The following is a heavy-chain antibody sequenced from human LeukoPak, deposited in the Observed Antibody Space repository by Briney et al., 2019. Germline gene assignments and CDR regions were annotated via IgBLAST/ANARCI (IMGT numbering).Heavy chain of an antibody. CDR2: IHHSGDP. D-gene: IGHD2-15*01. CDR1: GGSIISTSSF. CDR3: ARSVEGYCSGGSCYSYYYYMDV. Sequence: SETLSLTCTVSGGSIISTSSFWGWIRQPPGKGLEWLGTIHHSGDPYYNPSLKTRVTISVDTSKNQFSLKLSSVTAADTAVYYCARSVEGYCSGGSCYSYYYYMDVWGKGTTVTVSS. J-gene: IGHJ6*03. V-gene: IGHV4-39*07.